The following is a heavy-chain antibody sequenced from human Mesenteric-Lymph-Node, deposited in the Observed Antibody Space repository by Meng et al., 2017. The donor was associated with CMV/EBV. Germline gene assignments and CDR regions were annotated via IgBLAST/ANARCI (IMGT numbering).Heavy chain of an antibody. Sequence: GESLKISCAASGFTFSSYGMHWVRQAPGKGLEWVAFIQYDGNNKYYADSVKGRFTISRDNAKNSLYLQMNSLRAEDTAVYYCAREVVRAGAFDIWGQGTMVTVSS. CDR1: GFTFSSYG. CDR2: IQYDGNNK. V-gene: IGHV3-30*02. D-gene: IGHD2-15*01. CDR3: AREVVRAGAFDI. J-gene: IGHJ3*02.